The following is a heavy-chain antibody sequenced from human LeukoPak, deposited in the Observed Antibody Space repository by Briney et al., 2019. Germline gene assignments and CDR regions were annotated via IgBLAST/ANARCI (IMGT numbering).Heavy chain of an antibody. CDR2: IYYSGST. Sequence: SETLSLTCTVSGGSISSSSYYWGWIRQPPGKGLEWIGSIYYSGSTYYNPSLKSRVTISVDTSKNQFSLKLSSVTAADTAVYYCARHLGDIVVVVAAPAYNWFDPWAREPWSPSPQ. CDR3: ARHLGDIVVVVAAPAYNWFDP. CDR1: GGSISSSSYY. J-gene: IGHJ5*02. V-gene: IGHV4-39*01. D-gene: IGHD2-15*01.